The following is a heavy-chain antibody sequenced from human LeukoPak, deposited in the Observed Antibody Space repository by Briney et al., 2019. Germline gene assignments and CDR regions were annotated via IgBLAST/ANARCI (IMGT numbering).Heavy chain of an antibody. J-gene: IGHJ5*02. V-gene: IGHV4-61*02. CDR1: AGSISSGSYY. CDR3: ASDEQYCSSTSSYFEFDP. D-gene: IGHD2-2*01. CDR2: IYTSGST. Sequence: PSETLSLTCTVSAGSISSGSYYSGWIRQPAGKGLEWIGRIYTSGSTNYNPSLKSRVTISVDTSKNQFSLTLSSVTAAHTPAYYCASDEQYCSSTSSYFEFDPWGEGTLVTVSS.